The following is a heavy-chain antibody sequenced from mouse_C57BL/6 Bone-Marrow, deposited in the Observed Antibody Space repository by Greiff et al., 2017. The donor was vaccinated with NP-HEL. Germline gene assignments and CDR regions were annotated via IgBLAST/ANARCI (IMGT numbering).Heavy chain of an antibody. CDR3: AIERGYLDY. Sequence: QVQLKQPGAELVKPGASVKVSCKASGYTFTSYWMHWVKQRPGHGLEWIVRIHPSDSDTNYNQKFKGKATLTVDKSSSTAYMQLSSRTSEDSAVYYCAIERGYLDYWGQGTTLTVSS. CDR2: IHPSDSDT. V-gene: IGHV1-74*01. J-gene: IGHJ2*01. CDR1: GYTFTSYW.